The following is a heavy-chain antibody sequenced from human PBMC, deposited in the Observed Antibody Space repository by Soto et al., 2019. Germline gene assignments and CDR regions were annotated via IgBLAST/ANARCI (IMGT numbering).Heavy chain of an antibody. Sequence: ASVKVSCKASGYTFTSYYMHWVRQAPGQGLEWMGIINPSGGSTSYAQKFQGRVTMTRDTSTSTVYMELSSLRSEDTAIYYCEKAYRTGWSEGYFDYWGQGTLVTVSS. CDR2: INPSGGST. CDR1: GYTFTSYY. D-gene: IGHD6-19*01. CDR3: EKAYRTGWSEGYFDY. J-gene: IGHJ4*02. V-gene: IGHV1-46*01.